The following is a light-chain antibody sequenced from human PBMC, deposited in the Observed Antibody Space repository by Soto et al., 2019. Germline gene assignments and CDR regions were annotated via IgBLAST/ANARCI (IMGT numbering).Light chain of an antibody. J-gene: IGKJ2*01. CDR2: DAS. Sequence: EIVLTQSPATLSLSPGERATLSCRASQSISSYLAWYQQKPGQAPRLLISDASNRATGIPARFSGSGSGTDFTLTISSLEPEDLAFYYCQRLRLWPYTLGQGTKLEIK. V-gene: IGKV3-11*01. CDR3: QRLRLWPYT. CDR1: QSISSY.